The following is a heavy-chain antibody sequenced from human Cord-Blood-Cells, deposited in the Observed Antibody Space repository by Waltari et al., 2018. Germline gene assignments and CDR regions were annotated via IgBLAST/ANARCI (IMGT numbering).Heavy chain of an antibody. CDR1: GFPFSRYA. J-gene: IGHJ2*01. CDR2: ISGSGGST. V-gene: IGHV3-23*01. Sequence: EVQLLESGGGLVQPGGSLRLSCAASGFPFSRYAMSWVRQAPGKGLEWVSAISGSGGSTYYADSVKGRFTISRDNSKNTLYLQMNSLRAEDTAVYYCARSRTGNTLYWYFDLWGRGTLVTVSS. D-gene: IGHD1-1*01. CDR3: ARSRTGNTLYWYFDL.